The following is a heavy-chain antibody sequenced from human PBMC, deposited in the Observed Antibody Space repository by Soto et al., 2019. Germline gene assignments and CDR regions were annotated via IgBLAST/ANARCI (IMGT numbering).Heavy chain of an antibody. CDR3: ARGYCSGGSCYGSGWFDP. CDR1: GYTFTGYY. D-gene: IGHD2-15*01. CDR2: INPNSGGT. J-gene: IGHJ5*02. Sequence: GASVKVSCKASGYTFTGYYMHWVRQAPGQGLEWMGWINPNSGGTNYAQKFQGWVTMTRDTSISTAYMELSRLRSDDTAVYYCARGYCSGGSCYGSGWFDPWGQGTLVTVSS. V-gene: IGHV1-2*04.